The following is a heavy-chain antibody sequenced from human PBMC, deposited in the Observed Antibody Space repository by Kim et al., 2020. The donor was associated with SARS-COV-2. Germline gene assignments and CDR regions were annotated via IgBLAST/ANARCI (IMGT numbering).Heavy chain of an antibody. CDR2: INPSGGST. J-gene: IGHJ6*02. D-gene: IGHD3-9*01. CDR1: GYTFTSYY. V-gene: IGHV1-46*01. Sequence: ASVKVSCKASGYTFTSYYMHWVRQAPGQGLEWMGIINPSGGSTSYAQKFQGRVTMTRDTSTSTVYMELSSLRSEDTAVYYCAREKYDSLTGYPVYYYYGMDVWGQGTTVTVSS. CDR3: AREKYDSLTGYPVYYYYGMDV.